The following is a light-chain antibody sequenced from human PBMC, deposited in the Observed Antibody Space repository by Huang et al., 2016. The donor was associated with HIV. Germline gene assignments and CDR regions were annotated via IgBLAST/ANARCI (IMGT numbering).Light chain of an antibody. CDR1: QRVSSTY. CDR2: AAS. Sequence: EIVLTQSPGTLSLSPGERATLSCKTSQRVSSTYLAWFQQKSGQAPRLLLYAASRRASGTPDRITGSGSGTDFTLTISRLDPEDFAVYYCQQYQTSPFTFGPGTKVDIK. CDR3: QQYQTSPFT. V-gene: IGKV3-20*01. J-gene: IGKJ3*01.